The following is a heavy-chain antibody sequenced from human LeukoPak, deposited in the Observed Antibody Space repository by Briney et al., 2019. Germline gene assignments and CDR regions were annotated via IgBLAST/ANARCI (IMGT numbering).Heavy chain of an antibody. D-gene: IGHD7-27*01. CDR3: ARAYLTGTNWFDP. CDR2: IYYSGST. Sequence: SQTLSLTCTVSGGSISSGGYYWSWIRQHPGKGLEWIGYIYYSGSTYYNPSLKSRVTISVDTSKNQFSLKLSSVTAADTAVYYCARAYLTGTNWFDPWGQGTLATVSS. CDR1: GGSISSGGYY. J-gene: IGHJ5*02. V-gene: IGHV4-31*03.